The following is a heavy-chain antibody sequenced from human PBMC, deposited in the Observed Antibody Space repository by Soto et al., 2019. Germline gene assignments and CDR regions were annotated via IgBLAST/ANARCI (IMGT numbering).Heavy chain of an antibody. J-gene: IGHJ4*02. CDR3: ARDPNYDFWSGYFADY. V-gene: IGHV3-11*01. CDR1: GFTFSDYY. D-gene: IGHD3-3*01. Sequence: GGSLRLSCAASGFTFSDYYMSWIRQAPGKGLEWVSYISSSGSTIYYADSVKGRFTISRDNAKNSLYLQMNSLRAEDTAVYYCARDPNYDFWSGYFADYWGQGTLVTVSS. CDR2: ISSSGSTI.